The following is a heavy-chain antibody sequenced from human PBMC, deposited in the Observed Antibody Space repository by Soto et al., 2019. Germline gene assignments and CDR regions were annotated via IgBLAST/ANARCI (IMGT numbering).Heavy chain of an antibody. CDR3: ARGGYDFWSGYFQNPYYYYYYGMDV. CDR1: GVPFNTYA. J-gene: IGHJ6*02. V-gene: IGHV3-30*04. D-gene: IGHD3-3*01. Sequence: GGSLILSCAAAGVPFNTYALHWVSQAPGKGLEWVAVISYDGKSKYYGDSMKGRFTISRDNAKNTLYLQMNSLRAEDTAVYYCARGGYDFWSGYFQNPYYYYYYGMDVWGQGTTVTVSS. CDR2: ISYDGKSK.